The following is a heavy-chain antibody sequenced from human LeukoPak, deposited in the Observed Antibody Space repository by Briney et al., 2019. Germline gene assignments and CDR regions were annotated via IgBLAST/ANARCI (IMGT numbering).Heavy chain of an antibody. J-gene: IGHJ4*02. V-gene: IGHV3-33*08. Sequence: GGSLRLSCAASGFTFSSYGMHWVRQAPGKGLEWVAVIWYDGSNKYYADSVKGRFTISRDNSKNTLYLQMNSLRAEDTAVYYCARVRSVTTGFDYWGQGTLVTVSS. CDR2: IWYDGSNK. CDR3: ARVRSVTTGFDY. CDR1: GFTFSSYG. D-gene: IGHD4-17*01.